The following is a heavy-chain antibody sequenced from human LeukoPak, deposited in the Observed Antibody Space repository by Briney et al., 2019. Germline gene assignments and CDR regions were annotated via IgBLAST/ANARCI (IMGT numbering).Heavy chain of an antibody. CDR3: GAQVYDYGSVPYYFDY. J-gene: IGHJ4*02. D-gene: IGHD3-10*01. Sequence: SETLSLTCTVSGGSISSNSYYWGWIRQPPGTGLEWIGSIYYRGSTYYSPSLKSRVTISVDTSKNQFSLKLSSVTAADTAVYYCGAQVYDYGSVPYYFDYWGQGMLVTVSS. CDR2: IYYRGST. V-gene: IGHV4-39*01. CDR1: GGSISSNSYY.